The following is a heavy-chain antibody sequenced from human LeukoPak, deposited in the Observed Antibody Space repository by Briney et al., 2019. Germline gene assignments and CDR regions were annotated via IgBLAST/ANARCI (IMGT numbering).Heavy chain of an antibody. CDR2: INPDTGGT. V-gene: IGHV1-2*02. CDR3: VVYDFWSGFY. D-gene: IGHD3-3*01. CDR1: GYTFTASY. J-gene: IGHJ4*02. Sequence: ASVKVSCKASGYTFTASYMHWVRQAPGQGLEWMGWINPDTGGTSYAQQFQGRVTMTSDTSINTAYMEVSRLRSDDTATYYCVVYDFWSGFYWGQGTLVTVSS.